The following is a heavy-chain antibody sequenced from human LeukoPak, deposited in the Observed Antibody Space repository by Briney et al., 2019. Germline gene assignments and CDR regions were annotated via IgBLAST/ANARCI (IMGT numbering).Heavy chain of an antibody. CDR3: ARDGIEGVTVLDY. J-gene: IGHJ4*02. CDR1: GFTFSSSW. D-gene: IGHD1-26*01. CDR2: IKQDGSEK. V-gene: IGHV3-7*01. Sequence: GGSLRLSCAASGFTFSSSWMSWVRQAPGKGLEWVANIKQDGSEKYYVDSVKGRFTISRDNAKNSLYLQMNSLRAEDTAVYYCARDGIEGVTVLDYWGQGTLVTVSS.